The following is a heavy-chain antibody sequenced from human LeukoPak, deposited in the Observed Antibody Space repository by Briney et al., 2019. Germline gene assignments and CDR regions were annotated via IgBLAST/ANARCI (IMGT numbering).Heavy chain of an antibody. D-gene: IGHD2-15*01. Sequence: SETLSLTCTLSGGSISTYQWTWIRQTPGKRLEWIGYNYHGGTTNYNPSLKGRTTISVDMSRNQFSLRMTSVTAADTAVYYCARALSRGGGPTYDYWGQGTLVAVAS. CDR2: NYHGGTT. V-gene: IGHV4-59*01. J-gene: IGHJ4*02. CDR3: ARALSRGGGPTYDY. CDR1: GGSISTYQ.